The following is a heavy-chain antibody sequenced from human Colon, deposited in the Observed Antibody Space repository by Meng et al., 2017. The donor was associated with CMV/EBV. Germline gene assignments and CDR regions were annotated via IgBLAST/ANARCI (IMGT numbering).Heavy chain of an antibody. CDR1: GFIFSDYY. J-gene: IGHJ5*02. V-gene: IGHV3-11*05. Sequence: QVQLVQAGGGLVEPGGSLRLFFAASGFIFSDYYMTWIREAPGKGLEWVSYISPTGSDTNYADSVRGRFTISRDNAKNSLFLQMSSLTAEDTAVYYCVKGHTMINPWGQGTLVTVSS. CDR2: ISPTGSDT. CDR3: VKGHTMINP. D-gene: IGHD3-16*01.